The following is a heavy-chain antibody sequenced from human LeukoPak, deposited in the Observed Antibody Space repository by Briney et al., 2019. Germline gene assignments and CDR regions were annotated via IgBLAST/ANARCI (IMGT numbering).Heavy chain of an antibody. J-gene: IGHJ4*02. Sequence: GGSLRLSCAASGFTFSSYSMNWVRQAPGKGLEWVSYISSSSSTMYYADSVKSRFTISRDNATNSLYLQMNSLRDEDTAVYYCARAILPDGSGSCYFDYWGQGTLVTVSS. CDR2: ISSSSSTM. D-gene: IGHD3-10*01. CDR1: GFTFSSYS. V-gene: IGHV3-48*02. CDR3: ARAILPDGSGSCYFDY.